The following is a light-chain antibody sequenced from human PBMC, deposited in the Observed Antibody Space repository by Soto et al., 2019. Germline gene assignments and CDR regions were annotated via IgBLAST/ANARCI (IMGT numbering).Light chain of an antibody. CDR1: QGIXSRY. Sequence: EVVFTQCPCTLSLSPGERSTLACRASQGIXSRYLAWYQQKPGQAPRLPXYGASNRATGSPERLSGSGSGTDFTLTISSLEPEYFAVYYCQQYGTATSTVGQGTRLEIK. CDR3: QQYGTATST. J-gene: IGKJ5*01. CDR2: GAS. V-gene: IGKV3-20*01.